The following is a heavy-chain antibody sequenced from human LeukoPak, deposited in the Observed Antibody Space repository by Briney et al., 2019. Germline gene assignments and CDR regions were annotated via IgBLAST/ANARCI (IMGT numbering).Heavy chain of an antibody. Sequence: PSETLSLTCAVSGASISSGGYSWSWIRQPPGKGLEWIGYIYHSGSTYYNPSLKSRVTISVDRSKNQFSLKLSSVTAADTAVYYCARLRVWSYYFDYWGQGTLVTVSS. V-gene: IGHV4-30-2*01. CDR3: ARLRVWSYYFDY. J-gene: IGHJ4*02. CDR2: IYHSGST. CDR1: GASISSGGYS. D-gene: IGHD3-10*01.